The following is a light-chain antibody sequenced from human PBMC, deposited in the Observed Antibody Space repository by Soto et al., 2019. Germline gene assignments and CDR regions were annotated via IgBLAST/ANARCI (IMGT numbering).Light chain of an antibody. V-gene: IGLV2-14*01. CDR1: TSDVGGYHF. J-gene: IGLJ1*01. CDR3: YSYTTTSTYV. Sequence: SALTQPASVSGSPGQSITLSCTGTTSDVGGYHFVSWYQQHPGKAPKLMIYEVTNRPSGVSDRFSGSKSGNTASLTISGLQAEDEADYYCYSYTTTSTYVFGSGTKVTV. CDR2: EVT.